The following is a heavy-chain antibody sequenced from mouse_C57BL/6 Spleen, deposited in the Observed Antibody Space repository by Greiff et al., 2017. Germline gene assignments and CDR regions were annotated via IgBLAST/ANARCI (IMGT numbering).Heavy chain of an antibody. Sequence: QVQLQQPGAELVRPGSSVKLSCKASGYTFTSYWMHWVKQRPIQGLEWIGNIYPSDSDTHYNQTFKDKATLTVDKSSSTAYMKLSSLASEDSAVYYCARSDYYGSSAYWGQGTTLTVSS. D-gene: IGHD1-1*01. J-gene: IGHJ2*01. CDR2: IYPSDSDT. CDR3: ARSDYYGSSAY. CDR1: GYTFTSYW. V-gene: IGHV1-52*01.